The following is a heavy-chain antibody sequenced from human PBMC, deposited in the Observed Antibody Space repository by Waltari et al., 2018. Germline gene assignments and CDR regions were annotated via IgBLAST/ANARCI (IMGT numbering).Heavy chain of an antibody. CDR1: GGSISSGGYY. Sequence: QVQLQESGPGLVKPSQTLSLTCTVSGGSISSGGYYCSWIRQHPGKGLEWIGYIYYSGSTYYNPSLKSRVTISVDTSKNQFSLKLSSVTAADTAVYYCARDGAARLYGMDVWGQGTTVTVSS. CDR3: ARDGAARLYGMDV. V-gene: IGHV4-31*03. J-gene: IGHJ6*02. D-gene: IGHD6-6*01. CDR2: IYYSGST.